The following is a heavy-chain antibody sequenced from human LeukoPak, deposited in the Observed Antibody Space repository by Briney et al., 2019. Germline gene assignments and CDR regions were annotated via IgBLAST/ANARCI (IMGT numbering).Heavy chain of an antibody. CDR2: IYYSGST. Sequence: PSETLSLTCTVSGGSISSGDYYWSWIRQPPGKGLEWIGYIYYSGSTYYNPSLKSRVTISVDTSKNQFSLKLSSVTAADTAVYYCARGNCSSTSCYDDVGAPSDPWGQGTLVTVSS. CDR3: ARGNCSSTSCYDDVGAPSDP. CDR1: GGSISSGDYY. J-gene: IGHJ5*02. D-gene: IGHD2-2*01. V-gene: IGHV4-30-4*01.